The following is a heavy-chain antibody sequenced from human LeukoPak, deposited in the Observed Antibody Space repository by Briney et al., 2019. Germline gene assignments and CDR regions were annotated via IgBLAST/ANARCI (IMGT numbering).Heavy chain of an antibody. CDR3: VTHYKWDLLVHAFDF. J-gene: IGHJ3*01. D-gene: IGHD1-26*01. Sequence: PGRSLRLSCAVSGIPFKEYGMHWVRQAPGKGLEWVATIWHDGSPTMYADSAKGRFTISRDDSKNMLYLQMNSLRAEDTAEYYCVTHYKWDLLVHAFDFWGQGTRVTVSS. V-gene: IGHV3-33*01. CDR1: GIPFKEYG. CDR2: IWHDGSPT.